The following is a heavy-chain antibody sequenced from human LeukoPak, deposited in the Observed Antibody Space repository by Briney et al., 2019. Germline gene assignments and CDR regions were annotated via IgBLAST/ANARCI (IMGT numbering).Heavy chain of an antibody. CDR2: TYYRSKWYN. Sequence: SQTLSLTCAISGDSVSSNSTACNWIRRSPSRGLEWLGRTYYRSKWYNDYAVSVKSRITINPDTSKNQFSLQLNSVTAEDTAVYYCVRGGQGDGYSADEAFDFWGQGTVVTVSS. CDR3: VRGGQGDGYSADEAFDF. J-gene: IGHJ3*01. CDR1: GDSVSSNSTA. V-gene: IGHV6-1*01. D-gene: IGHD5-24*01.